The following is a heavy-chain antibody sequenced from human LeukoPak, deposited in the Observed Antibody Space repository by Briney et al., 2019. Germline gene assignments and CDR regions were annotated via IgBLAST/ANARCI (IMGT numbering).Heavy chain of an antibody. CDR3: ARGDSGYDAYYYYYYMDV. J-gene: IGHJ6*03. CDR2: IYYSGST. D-gene: IGHD5-12*01. Sequence: PSETLSLTCTVSGGSISSYYWSWIRQPPGKGLEWIGYIYYSGSTNYNPSLKSRVTISVDTSKNQFSLKLSSVTAADTAVYYCARGDSGYDAYYYYYYMDVWGKGTTVTVSS. CDR1: GGSISSYY. V-gene: IGHV4-59*12.